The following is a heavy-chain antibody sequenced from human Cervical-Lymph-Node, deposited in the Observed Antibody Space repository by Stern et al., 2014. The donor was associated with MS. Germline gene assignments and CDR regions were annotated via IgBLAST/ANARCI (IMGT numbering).Heavy chain of an antibody. D-gene: IGHD4-17*01. CDR3: VRDLGGDYVNY. CDR1: GFTFSGYW. Sequence: EVQLVASGGGLIQPGGSLRLSCAASGFTFSGYWMHWVRQAPGKGLGWVSKINHDGRSAIYADSVKGRFTISRDNAKNTVYLQMNSLRVEDTAVYYCVRDLGGDYVNYWGQGTLVTVSS. J-gene: IGHJ4*02. CDR2: INHDGRSA. V-gene: IGHV3-74*01.